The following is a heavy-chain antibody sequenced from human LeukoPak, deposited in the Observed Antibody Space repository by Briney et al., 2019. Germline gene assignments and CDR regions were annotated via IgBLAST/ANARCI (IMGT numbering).Heavy chain of an antibody. CDR2: IFSNGDT. D-gene: IGHD5-24*01. CDR3: TRDQMNY. V-gene: IGHV3-53*01. CDR1: EFTFSRNY. J-gene: IGHJ4*02. Sequence: QPGGSLRLSCTASEFTFSRNYMLWVRQAPGKGLEWVSLIFSNGDTHYADSVKGRFTISRDTSKNTVYLQMNSLRVEDTAMYYCTRDQMNYWGQGTLVTVSS.